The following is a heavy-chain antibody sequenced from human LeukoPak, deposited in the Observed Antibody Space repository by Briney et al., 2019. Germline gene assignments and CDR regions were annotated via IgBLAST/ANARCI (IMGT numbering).Heavy chain of an antibody. CDR2: VYQDGTEK. CDR3: ERGAWYFQY. V-gene: IGHV3-7*04. CDR1: GFNFSGSQ. D-gene: IGHD3-16*01. J-gene: IGHJ4*02. Sequence: PGGSLRLSCGASGFNFSGSQMTWVRQAPGKGLEWVATVYQDGTEKHFLDSVEGRFTISRDNAKKSVYLQMSSLRPEDTAVYFCERGAWYFQYWGQGTLVTVSS.